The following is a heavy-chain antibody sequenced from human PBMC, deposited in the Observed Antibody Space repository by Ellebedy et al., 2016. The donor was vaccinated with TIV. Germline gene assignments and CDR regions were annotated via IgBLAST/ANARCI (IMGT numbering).Heavy chain of an antibody. D-gene: IGHD3-10*01. Sequence: ASVKVSXXASGYTFTSYDINWVRQATGQGLEWMGWMNPNSGNTGYAQKLQGRVTMTTDTSTSTAYMELRSLRSDDTAVYYCARDYSDYYGMDVWGQGITVTVSS. CDR3: ARDYSDYYGMDV. V-gene: IGHV1-8*01. J-gene: IGHJ6*02. CDR1: GYTFTSYD. CDR2: MNPNSGNT.